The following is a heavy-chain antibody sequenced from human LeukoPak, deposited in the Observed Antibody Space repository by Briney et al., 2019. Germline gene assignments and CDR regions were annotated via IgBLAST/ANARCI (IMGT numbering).Heavy chain of an antibody. Sequence: SETLPLTCTVSGGSISSSSYYWGWIRQPPGKGLEWIGSIYYSGSTYYNPSLKSRVTISVDTSKNQFSLKLSSVTAADTAVYYCARDLSSGWYPGFDYWGQGTLVTVSS. D-gene: IGHD6-19*01. J-gene: IGHJ4*02. CDR3: ARDLSSGWYPGFDY. V-gene: IGHV4-39*07. CDR2: IYYSGST. CDR1: GGSISSSSYY.